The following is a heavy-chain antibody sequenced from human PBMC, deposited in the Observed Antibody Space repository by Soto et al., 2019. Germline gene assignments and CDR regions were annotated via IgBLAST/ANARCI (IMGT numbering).Heavy chain of an antibody. CDR1: GDSISTSRFY. Sequence: SEALSLTCSVSGDSISTSRFYRAWIRQPPGEGLEWIGSIYHTGNAYYNPSLKSRVTIFVDTSKNQFSLKLTSVTAADTALYYCARDYFDSSDYTTNWFDPWGQG. CDR3: ARDYFDSSDYTTNWFDP. J-gene: IGHJ5*02. V-gene: IGHV4-39*01. D-gene: IGHD3-22*01. CDR2: IYHTGNA.